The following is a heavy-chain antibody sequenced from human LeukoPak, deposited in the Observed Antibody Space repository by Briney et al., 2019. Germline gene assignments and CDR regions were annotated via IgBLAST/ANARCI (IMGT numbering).Heavy chain of an antibody. D-gene: IGHD5-12*01. Sequence: GGSLRLSCEASGSTVSSNYMSWVRQAPGKGLDWVSVIYSGGTTYYADSVKGRFTISRDSSKNTLYLQMSSLRAEDTAVYYCTRGGYSGYYYFNHWGQGTLVTVSS. V-gene: IGHV3-66*02. CDR1: GSTVSSNY. CDR3: TRGGYSGYYYFNH. CDR2: IYSGGTT. J-gene: IGHJ4*02.